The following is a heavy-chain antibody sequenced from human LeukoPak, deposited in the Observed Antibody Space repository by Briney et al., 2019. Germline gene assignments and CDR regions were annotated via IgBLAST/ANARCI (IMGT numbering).Heavy chain of an antibody. CDR3: AREVAVLPNIVVVPADPPGYRRGSAFDI. Sequence: SETLSLTCTVSGGSISSGSYYCGWIRQPPGKGLEWIGSIYHSGNTYYNPSLKSRVTLSVDTSKNQFSLKLSSVTAADTAVYYCAREVAVLPNIVVVPADPPGYRRGSAFDIWGQGTMVTVSS. J-gene: IGHJ3*02. V-gene: IGHV4-39*07. D-gene: IGHD2-2*01. CDR1: GGSISSGSYY. CDR2: IYHSGNT.